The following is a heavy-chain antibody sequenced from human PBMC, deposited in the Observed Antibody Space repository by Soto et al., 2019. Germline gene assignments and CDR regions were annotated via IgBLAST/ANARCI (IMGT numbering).Heavy chain of an antibody. J-gene: IGHJ6*02. CDR2: ISNDGTNQ. Sequence: AGSLRLSCDASGFTLSGFAMHWVRQAPGQGLEWVAVISNDGTNQYYSESVKGRFTISRDNSKNTLYLQMNNLRAEDTAVYYCAKAYYYDSSGYYDNYYAMDVWGQGTTVTVSS. V-gene: IGHV3-30*18. CDR3: AKAYYYDSSGYYDNYYAMDV. CDR1: GFTLSGFA. D-gene: IGHD3-22*01.